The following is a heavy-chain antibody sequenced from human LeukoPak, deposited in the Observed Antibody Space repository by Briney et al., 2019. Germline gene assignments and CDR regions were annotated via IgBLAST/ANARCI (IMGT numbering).Heavy chain of an antibody. V-gene: IGHV1-18*01. CDR3: ARDRPLLRYFDWSPQAAGLDY. CDR2: ISAYNGNT. J-gene: IGHJ4*02. Sequence: ASVKVSCTASGYTFTSYGISWVRQAPGQGLEWMGWISAYNGNTNYAQKLQGRVTMTTDTSTSTAYMELRSLRSDDTAVYYCARDRPLLRYFDWSPQAAGLDYWGQGTLVTVSS. D-gene: IGHD3-9*01. CDR1: GYTFTSYG.